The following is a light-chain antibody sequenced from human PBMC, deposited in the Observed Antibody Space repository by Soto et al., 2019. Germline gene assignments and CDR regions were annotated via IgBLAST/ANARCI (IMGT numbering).Light chain of an antibody. CDR1: SSNIGSNY. CDR2: RNN. J-gene: IGLJ2*01. CDR3: AAWDDSLSAVV. V-gene: IGLV1-47*01. Sequence: QSVLTQPPSACGTPGQRVTISCSGSSSNIGSNYVYWYQQLPGTAPKLLIYRNNQRPSGVPDRFSGSKSGTSASLAISGLRSEDEADYYCAAWDDSLSAVVFGGGTKVTVL.